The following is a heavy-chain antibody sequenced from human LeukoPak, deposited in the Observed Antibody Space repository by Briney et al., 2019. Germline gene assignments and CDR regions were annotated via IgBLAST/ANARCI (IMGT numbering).Heavy chain of an antibody. D-gene: IGHD6-19*01. Sequence: ASVKVSCKASGYTFTSYGISWVRQAPGQGLEWMGWVSAYNGNTNYAQKLQGRVTMTTDTSTSTAYMELRSLRSDDTAVYYCARDLPYSSGPQIPAFDIWGQGTMVTVSS. CDR3: ARDLPYSSGPQIPAFDI. CDR2: VSAYNGNT. CDR1: GYTFTSYG. V-gene: IGHV1-18*01. J-gene: IGHJ3*02.